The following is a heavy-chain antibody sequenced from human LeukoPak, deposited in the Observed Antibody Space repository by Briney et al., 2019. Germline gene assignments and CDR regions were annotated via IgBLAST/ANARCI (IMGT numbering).Heavy chain of an antibody. CDR2: IRSKANSYAT. V-gene: IGHV3-73*01. CDR1: GFTFSGSA. J-gene: IGHJ6*02. D-gene: IGHD2-15*01. Sequence: GGSLTLSCAASGFTFSGSAMHWVRQASGKGLEWVGRIRSKANSYATAYAASVKGRFTISRDDSKNTACLQMNSLKTEDTAVYYCTRHVSGYCSGGSCEKRFYGMDVWGQGTTVTVSS. CDR3: TRHVSGYCSGGSCEKRFYGMDV.